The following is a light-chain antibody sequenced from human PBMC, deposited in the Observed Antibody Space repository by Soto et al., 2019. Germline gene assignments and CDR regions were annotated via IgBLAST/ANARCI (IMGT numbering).Light chain of an antibody. CDR2: DVS. CDR1: SSDVGGYNY. Sequence: QSALTQPASVSGSPGQSITISCTGTSSDVGGYNYVSWYQQHPGKAPKLMIYDVSNRPSGVSNRFSGSESGNTASLTISGLQDEDEDDYYCSSYTSSSTLVVFGGGTKLTVL. V-gene: IGLV2-14*01. CDR3: SSYTSSSTLVV. J-gene: IGLJ2*01.